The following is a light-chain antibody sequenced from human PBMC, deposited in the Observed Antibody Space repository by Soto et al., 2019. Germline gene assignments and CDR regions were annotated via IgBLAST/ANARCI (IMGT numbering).Light chain of an antibody. CDR3: SSYTSSSNYV. J-gene: IGLJ1*01. V-gene: IGLV2-14*01. CDR1: SSDVGGYNY. CDR2: DVS. Sequence: QSVLTQPASVSGSPGQSIAISCIGSSSDVGGYNYVSWHQQHPGKAPKVVIYDVSNRPSGVSDRFSGSKSGNTASLTISGLQAEDEADYYCSSYTSSSNYVFGTGTKVTV.